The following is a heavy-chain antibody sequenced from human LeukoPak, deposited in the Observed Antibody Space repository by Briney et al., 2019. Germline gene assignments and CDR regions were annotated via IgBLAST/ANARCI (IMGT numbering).Heavy chain of an antibody. D-gene: IGHD6-19*01. CDR1: GGSFSGYY. CDR3: ARAGSSGWYDY. Sequence: SETLTLTCAVYGGSFSGYYWSWIRQPPGKGLEWIGEINHSGSTNYNPSLKSRVTISVDTSKNQFSLKLSSVTAADTAVYYCARAGSSGWYDYWGQGTLATVSS. V-gene: IGHV4-34*01. CDR2: INHSGST. J-gene: IGHJ4*02.